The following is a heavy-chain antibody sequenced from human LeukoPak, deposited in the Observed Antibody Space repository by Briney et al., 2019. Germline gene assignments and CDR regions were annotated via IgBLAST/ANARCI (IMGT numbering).Heavy chain of an antibody. CDR1: GDSVSSKNGA. CDR3: ARDFGTTGWHTFDY. Sequence: SQTLSLTCVVSGDSVSSKNGAWNWIRQSPSRGLEWLGRTYYRSKWYNDYAESMEGRMTISQDTSKHQYSLHLNSVTPDDTAVYFFARDFGTTGWHTFDYWGQGTLVTVSS. CDR2: TYYRSKWYN. V-gene: IGHV6-1*01. J-gene: IGHJ4*02. D-gene: IGHD6-19*01.